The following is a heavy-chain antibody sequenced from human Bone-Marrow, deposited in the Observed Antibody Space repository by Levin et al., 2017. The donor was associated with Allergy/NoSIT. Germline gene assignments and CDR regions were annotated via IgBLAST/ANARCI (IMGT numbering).Heavy chain of an antibody. D-gene: IGHD2-2*02. J-gene: IGHJ6*03. V-gene: IGHV4-61*02. CDR2: IYTSGST. CDR1: GGSISSGNYF. CDR3: ARVGHVRESSGTSWYSFSYYYMDV. Sequence: SETLSLTCTVSGGSISSGNYFWSWIRQPAGERLEWIGRIYTSGSTNYNPSLKSRVTISLDTSKNQFSLKLTSVTAADTAVYYCARVGHVRESSGTSWYSFSYYYMDVWGKGTTVTVSS.